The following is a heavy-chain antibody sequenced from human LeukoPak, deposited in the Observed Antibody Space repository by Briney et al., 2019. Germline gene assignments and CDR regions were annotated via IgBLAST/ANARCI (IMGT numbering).Heavy chain of an antibody. CDR1: GGSISSYY. CDR2: IYYRGST. V-gene: IGHV4-59*01. Sequence: SETLSLTCTVSGGSISSYYWSWIRQPPGKGLEWIGYIYYRGSTSYNPSLNSRVTISVDTSKNQFSLRLSSVTTADTAVYYCARASISIAGPFDYRGQGTLVTVSS. J-gene: IGHJ4*02. D-gene: IGHD6-13*01. CDR3: ARASISIAGPFDY.